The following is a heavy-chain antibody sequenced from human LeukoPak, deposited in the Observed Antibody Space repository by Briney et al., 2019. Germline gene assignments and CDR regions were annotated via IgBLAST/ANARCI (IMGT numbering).Heavy chain of an antibody. CDR2: IFYSGST. V-gene: IGHV4-39*07. CDR1: GGSISTSNYY. Sequence: SETLSLTCTVSGGSISTSNYYWGWIRQPPGKGLEWIGNIFYSGSTYYSPSLRSRVTISVDKSKNQFSLKLSSVTAADTAVYYCARVPYSSSSPRLYYFDYWGQGTLVTVSS. CDR3: ARVPYSSSSPRLYYFDY. D-gene: IGHD6-6*01. J-gene: IGHJ4*02.